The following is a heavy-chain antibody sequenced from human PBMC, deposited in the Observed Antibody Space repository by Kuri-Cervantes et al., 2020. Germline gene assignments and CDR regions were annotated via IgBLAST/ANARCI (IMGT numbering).Heavy chain of an antibody. J-gene: IGHJ4*02. CDR3: AGSRSGLF. Sequence: GGSLRLSCAASGFTFSSYAMHWVRQAPGKGLEWVAVISYDGSNKYYADSVKGRFTISRDNSKNTLYLQMNSLRAEDTAVYYCAGSRSGLFWGQGTLVTVSS. V-gene: IGHV3-30*01. D-gene: IGHD3-16*01. CDR1: GFTFSSYA. CDR2: ISYDGSNK.